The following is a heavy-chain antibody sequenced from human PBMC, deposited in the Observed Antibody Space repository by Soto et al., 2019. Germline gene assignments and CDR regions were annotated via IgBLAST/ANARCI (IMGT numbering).Heavy chain of an antibody. CDR2: ISAYNGNT. CDR3: AVANCSGGSCYSRSLDY. CDR1: GYTFTSYG. D-gene: IGHD2-15*01. Sequence: VASVKVSCKASGYTFTSYGISWVRQAPGQGLEWMGWISAYNGNTNYAQKLQGRVTMTTDTSTSTAYMELRSLRSDDTAVYYCAVANCSGGSCYSRSLDYWGQGTLVTVSS. J-gene: IGHJ4*02. V-gene: IGHV1-18*01.